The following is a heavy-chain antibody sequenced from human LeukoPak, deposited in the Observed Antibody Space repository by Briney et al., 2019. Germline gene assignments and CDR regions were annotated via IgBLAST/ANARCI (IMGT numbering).Heavy chain of an antibody. V-gene: IGHV3-23*01. CDR2: IRGSGGST. CDR3: AKDLYDTRYCSGGNCFTYFDY. Sequence: GGSLRLSCAASGFTFSSYAMNWVRQAPGKGLEWVSVIRGSGGSTYYADSVKGRFTISRDNSKNTLSLQMNSLRAEDTAVYYCAKDLYDTRYCSGGNCFTYFDYWGQGTLVTVSS. D-gene: IGHD2-15*01. J-gene: IGHJ4*02. CDR1: GFTFSSYA.